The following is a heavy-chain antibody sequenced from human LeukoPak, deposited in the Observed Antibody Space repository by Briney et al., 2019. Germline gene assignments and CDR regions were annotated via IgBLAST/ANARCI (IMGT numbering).Heavy chain of an antibody. J-gene: IGHJ3*02. D-gene: IGHD3-22*01. CDR1: GFTFSSYA. CDR3: AKDRSYYYDSSGYYSPDAFDI. CDR2: ISGSGGST. V-gene: IGHV3-23*01. Sequence: GGSLRLSRAASGFTFSSYAMSWVRQAPGKGLEWVSAISGSGGSTYYADSVKGRFTISRDNSKNTLYLQMNSLRAEDTAVYYCAKDRSYYYDSSGYYSPDAFDIWGQGTMVTVSS.